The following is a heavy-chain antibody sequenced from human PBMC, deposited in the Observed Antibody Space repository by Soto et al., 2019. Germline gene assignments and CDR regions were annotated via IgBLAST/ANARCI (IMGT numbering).Heavy chain of an antibody. J-gene: IGHJ4*02. CDR1: GFTFSTYA. Sequence: GGSLRLSCAASGFTFSTYAMSWVRQAPGKGLEWVSNISGSGGSTYYADSVKGRFTISRDKSKNTLYLQMNSLRGEDTAVYYCAKDPSTSGPFDYWGQGILVTVSS. CDR2: ISGSGGST. V-gene: IGHV3-23*01. CDR3: AKDPSTSGPFDY. D-gene: IGHD6-19*01.